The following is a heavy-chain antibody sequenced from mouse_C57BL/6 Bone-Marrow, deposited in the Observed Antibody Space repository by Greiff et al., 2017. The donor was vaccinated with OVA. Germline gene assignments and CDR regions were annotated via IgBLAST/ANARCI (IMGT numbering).Heavy chain of an antibody. J-gene: IGHJ3*01. CDR2: IHPNSGST. CDR3: ARYYYGSSSWFAY. CDR1: GYTFTSSW. V-gene: IGHV1-64*01. Sequence: QVQLQQPGAELVKPGASVKLSCKASGYTFTSSWMHWVKQRPGQGLEWIGMIHPNSGSTNYNEKFKSKATLTVDNSTSTAYMQLSSLTSYDSAVYYCARYYYGSSSWFAYWGQGTLVTVTA. D-gene: IGHD1-1*01.